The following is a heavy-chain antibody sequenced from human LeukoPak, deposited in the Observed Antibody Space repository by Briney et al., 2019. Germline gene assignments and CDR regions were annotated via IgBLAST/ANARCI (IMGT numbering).Heavy chain of an antibody. CDR3: ARDWGVQQWPPSYFDY. CDR1: GYIFTSYY. D-gene: IGHD3-16*01. J-gene: IGHJ4*02. CDR2: IDPTSGST. Sequence: ASVKVSCKASGYIFTSYYMHWVRQAPGQGLEWMGIIDPTSGSTTYAQKFHGRVTMTRDTSTSTVYMELSSLRSEDTAVYYCARDWGVQQWPPSYFDYWGQGTLVTVSS. V-gene: IGHV1-46*01.